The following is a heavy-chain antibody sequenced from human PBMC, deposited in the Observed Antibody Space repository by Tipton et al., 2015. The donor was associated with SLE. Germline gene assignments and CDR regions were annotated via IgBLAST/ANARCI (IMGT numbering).Heavy chain of an antibody. Sequence: LRLSCTVSGGSIRSSTYYWGWIRPPQGQGLEWIGSLDSSGSNYSNPSIKSRINISVDTSKNQFSLKRSSVTATDTAGYYCARAVGDTSGYLYYWGLGTLVTASS. CDR3: ARAVGDTSGYLYY. V-gene: IGHV4-39*07. J-gene: IGHJ4*02. CDR2: LDSSGSN. CDR1: GGSIRSSTYY. D-gene: IGHD3-22*01.